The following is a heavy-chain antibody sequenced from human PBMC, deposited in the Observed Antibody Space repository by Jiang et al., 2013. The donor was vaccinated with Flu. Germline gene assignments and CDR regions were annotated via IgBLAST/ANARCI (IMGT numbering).Heavy chain of an antibody. V-gene: IGHV3-74*03. CDR1: GFTFSRSW. D-gene: IGHD3-10*01. J-gene: IGHJ4*02. Sequence: GLVQPGGSLRLSCAASGFTFSRSWMHWARQAPGKGLVWVSRIDTEGSNTMYADSVKGRFTISRDNAKNTLFLQMNSLRAEDTAVYYCARDRGGLGPTTTDYWGQGTLVTV. CDR3: ARDRGGLGPTTTDY. CDR2: IDTEGSNT.